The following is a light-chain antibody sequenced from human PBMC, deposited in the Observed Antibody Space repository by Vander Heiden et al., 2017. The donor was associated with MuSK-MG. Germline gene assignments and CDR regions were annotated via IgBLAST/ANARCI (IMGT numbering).Light chain of an antibody. J-gene: IGLJ2*01. CDR3: SSYAGSNTVV. CDR1: SSDVGGYNY. Sequence: QSALTQPPSASGSPGQSVTISCTGTSSDVGGYNYVSWYQQHPGKAPKLMMDEVSKRPSGVPDRFSGSKSGDTASLTVSGLQAEDEADYYCSSYAGSNTVVFGGGTKLTVL. V-gene: IGLV2-8*01. CDR2: EVS.